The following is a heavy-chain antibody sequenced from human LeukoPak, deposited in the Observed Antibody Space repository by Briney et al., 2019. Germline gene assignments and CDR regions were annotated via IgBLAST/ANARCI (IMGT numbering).Heavy chain of an antibody. D-gene: IGHD3-10*01. CDR1: GFTFSTNA. Sequence: GGSLRLSCAASGFTFSTNAMSWVRQAPGKGLEWVSGIGGSGDDRYYADSVKGRFTIPRDNTKDTLYLQMHSLRAEDTALYYCAKATRGDSWGQGTLVTVSS. CDR3: AKATRGDS. J-gene: IGHJ4*02. CDR2: IGGSGDDR. V-gene: IGHV3-23*01.